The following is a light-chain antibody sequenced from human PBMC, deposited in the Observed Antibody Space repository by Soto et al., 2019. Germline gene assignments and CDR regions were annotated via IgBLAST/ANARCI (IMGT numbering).Light chain of an antibody. Sequence: DVVMTQSPLSLPVTLGQPASISCRSSQSLIYSDGIAYLNWFHQRPGQSPRRLIYKVSNRDSVVPDRFSGSGSGTDFTLTISRVEAEDVGVYYCMQGTHWPPTFGRGTKVEIK. CDR2: KVS. V-gene: IGKV2-30*01. J-gene: IGKJ1*01. CDR3: MQGTHWPPT. CDR1: QSLIYSDGIAY.